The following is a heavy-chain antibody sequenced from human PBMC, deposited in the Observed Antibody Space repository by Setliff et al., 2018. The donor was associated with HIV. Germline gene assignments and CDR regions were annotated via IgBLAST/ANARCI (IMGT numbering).Heavy chain of an antibody. V-gene: IGHV4-34*01. J-gene: IGHJ6*02. D-gene: IGHD3-22*01. CDR3: ARDLGRYTRSGFYSDYHYGVDV. CDR1: GGSLSGYY. CDR2: INHSGST. Sequence: SETLSLTCAVYGGSLSGYYWSWIRQPPGEGLEWIGEINHSGSTNYNPSLKSRVTISVDTSKNQFFLRLTSVTAADTAVYLCARDLGRYTRSGFYSDYHYGVDVWGQGTTVTVSS.